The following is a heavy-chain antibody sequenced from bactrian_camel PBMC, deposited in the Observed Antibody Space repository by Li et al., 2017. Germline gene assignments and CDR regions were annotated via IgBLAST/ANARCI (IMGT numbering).Heavy chain of an antibody. CDR1: GHMFSAFS. V-gene: IGHV3S54*01. Sequence: HVQLVESGGGTVQAGGSLRLSCVATGHMFSAFSMAWFRQAPGKEREEVAHIHARSGRSYVGDSVKGRFTISQDYAKSEVYLQMNRLNPDDTAVYTCVADSLQWSGCSATSPGDYDYWGPGTQVTVS. CDR2: IHARSGRS. CDR3: VADSLQWSGCSATSPGDYDY. J-gene: IGHJ4*01. D-gene: IGHD3*01.